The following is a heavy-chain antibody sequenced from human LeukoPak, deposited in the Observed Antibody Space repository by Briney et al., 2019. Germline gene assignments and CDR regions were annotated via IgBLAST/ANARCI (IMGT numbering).Heavy chain of an antibody. CDR2: INPSGPT. V-gene: IGHV4-34*01. Sequence: SETRSLTCDVSGRFFRDYYWSWIRQPPGKGLEWIGEINPSGPTNYNPSLKSRITISLDTPKNHFSLTLTSMTAADTAVYYCARGYSVQYYGSGTYLDSWGHGTLVTVST. J-gene: IGHJ4*03. CDR1: GRFFRDYY. CDR3: ARGYSVQYYGSGTYLDS. D-gene: IGHD3-10*01.